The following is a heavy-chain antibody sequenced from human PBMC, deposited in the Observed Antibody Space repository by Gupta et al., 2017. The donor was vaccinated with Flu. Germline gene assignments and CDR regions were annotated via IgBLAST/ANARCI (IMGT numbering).Heavy chain of an antibody. CDR1: GFPFSGFA. CDR3: AEDEPWTASCPYYCYFMDV. J-gene: IGHJ6*03. D-gene: IGHD2-2*01. V-gene: IGHV3-30*18. Sequence: MQLVESGGGLVQFGTSLRLSCAASGFPFSGFALTWVRQAPGKGLEWMGGMASEGSHEGDADSVKGRFAISRDNSKNDLSLEMDSLRVENTAVDYWAEDEPWTASCPYYCYFMDVWGKGTTVTVSS. CDR2: MASEGSHE.